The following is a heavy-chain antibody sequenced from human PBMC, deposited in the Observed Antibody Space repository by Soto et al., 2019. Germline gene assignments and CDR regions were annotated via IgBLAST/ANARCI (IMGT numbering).Heavy chain of an antibody. J-gene: IGHJ4*02. D-gene: IGHD1-26*01. CDR1: GFTFSSYA. V-gene: IGHV3-23*01. CDR2: ISGGGGST. Sequence: GGSLRLSCAASGFTFSSYAMSWVRQAPGKGLEWVSAISGGGGSTYYADSVKGRFTISRDNSKNTLYLQMNSLRAEDTAVYYCAISGSYYDFDYWGQGTLVTVSS. CDR3: AISGSYYDFDY.